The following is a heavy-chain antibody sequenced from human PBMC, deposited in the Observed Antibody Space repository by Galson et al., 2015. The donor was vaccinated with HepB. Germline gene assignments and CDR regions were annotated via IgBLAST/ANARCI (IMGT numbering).Heavy chain of an antibody. CDR3: ARDGRDGYNYNFDY. D-gene: IGHD5-24*01. Sequence: SVKVSCKASGYTFISYSIVWVRQAPGQGLEWMGWISTYNGNTNYAQNLQGIVTMTRDTSTTTAYMELRSLRSDDTAVYYCARDGRDGYNYNFDYWGQGTVVTVSS. CDR2: ISTYNGNT. J-gene: IGHJ4*02. V-gene: IGHV1-18*04. CDR1: GYTFISYS.